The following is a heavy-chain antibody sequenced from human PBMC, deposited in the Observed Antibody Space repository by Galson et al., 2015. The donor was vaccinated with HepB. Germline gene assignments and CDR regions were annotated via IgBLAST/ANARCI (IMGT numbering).Heavy chain of an antibody. CDR3: ARPLSSTYAFDV. V-gene: IGHV3-21*01. Sequence: SLRLSCAASGFTLITYSMNWLRQAPGKGLEWVASISSSNNYIYYADSVKGRFTVSRDNAKDSLYLQMNSLRAEDTAVYYCARPLSSTYAFDVWGQGTVVTVSS. D-gene: IGHD2-2*01. CDR1: GFTLITYS. J-gene: IGHJ3*01. CDR2: ISSSNNYI.